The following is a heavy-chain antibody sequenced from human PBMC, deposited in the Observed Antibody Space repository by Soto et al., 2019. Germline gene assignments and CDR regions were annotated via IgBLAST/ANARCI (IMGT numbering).Heavy chain of an antibody. D-gene: IGHD2-15*01. CDR2: INSNGQIT. CDR1: GVTESSYG. CDR3: VKDSIATAGSGLYNWFDP. Sequence: LTRSGAGCGVTESSYGMTSGRQDPKKGLEYVSGINSNGQITNYEDSVKGRFTISRDNPKNTLHLHMSSLTADDPAVYYCVKDSIATAGSGLYNWFDPWGQRTSVTVSS. J-gene: IGHJ5*02. V-gene: IGHV3-64D*06.